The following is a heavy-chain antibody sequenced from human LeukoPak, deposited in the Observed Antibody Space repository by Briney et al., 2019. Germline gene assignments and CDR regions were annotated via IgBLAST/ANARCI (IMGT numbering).Heavy chain of an antibody. CDR3: GRNLGSGSDH. J-gene: IGHJ4*02. D-gene: IGHD3-10*01. Sequence: PSETLSLTCSVSGDSTSGPYWNWIRQSPGRGLEWIGYTHYTGENNYNPSLKSRLTMSVDTSNNQVYLRLSSVTAADTAVYYCGRNLGSGSDHWGQGTLVTVSS. CDR2: THYTGEN. CDR1: GDSTSGPY. V-gene: IGHV4-59*11.